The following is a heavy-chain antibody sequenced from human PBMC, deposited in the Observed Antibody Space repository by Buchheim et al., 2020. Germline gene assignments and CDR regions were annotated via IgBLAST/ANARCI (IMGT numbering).Heavy chain of an antibody. V-gene: IGHV1-2*02. D-gene: IGHD2-2*01. CDR2: INPNSGGQ. CDR1: GYIFTGYY. Sequence: QVQLVQSGAEVKKPGASVKVSCKASGYIFTGYYVHWVRQAPGQGLEWMGWINPNSGGQNYAQKFQGRVTMTRDMSNRTAYMELSRLRYDDTAVYYCAREEIVVPPPTIKYGMDVWGQGTT. J-gene: IGHJ6*02. CDR3: AREEIVVPPPTIKYGMDV.